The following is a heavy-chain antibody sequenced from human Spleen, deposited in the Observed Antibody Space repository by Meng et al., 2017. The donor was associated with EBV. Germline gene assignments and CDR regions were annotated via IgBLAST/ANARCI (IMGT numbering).Heavy chain of an antibody. CDR3: ARGNDRGGFDY. Sequence: QVPLEESGAGLLRPSEILSLPCAVYGGSFSAFYWNWIRQTPGKGLEWIGEINHGGSTNYNPSLKSRVTISVDTSKHQFSVKLNSVTAADTAVYYCARGNDRGGFDYWGQGTLVTVSS. D-gene: IGHD1-1*01. CDR2: INHGGST. CDR1: GGSFSAFY. V-gene: IGHV4-34*01. J-gene: IGHJ4*02.